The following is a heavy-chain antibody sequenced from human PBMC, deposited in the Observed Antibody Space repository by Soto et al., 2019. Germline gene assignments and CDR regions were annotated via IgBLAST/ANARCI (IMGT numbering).Heavy chain of an antibody. CDR1: GFIFSNYA. V-gene: IGHV3-23*01. CDR3: AKSSSRSTRADYYYGMDV. CDR2: ISGSGGST. J-gene: IGHJ6*02. Sequence: EVQLLESGGGLVQPGGSLRLSCAASGFIFSNYAMSWVHQAPGKGLEWVSVISGSGGSTYYADSVKGRFTISRDNSKNTLYLQMNSLRAEDTAVYYCAKSSSRSTRADYYYGMDVWGQGITITVSS. D-gene: IGHD2-2*01.